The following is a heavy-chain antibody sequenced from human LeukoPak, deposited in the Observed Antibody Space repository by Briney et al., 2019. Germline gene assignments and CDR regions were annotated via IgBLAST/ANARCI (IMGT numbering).Heavy chain of an antibody. Sequence: GGSLRLSCAASGFIFSRYDMRWVRQVPGKGPEWVSAISHGGGSTYYADSVKGWFTISRDNSKNTLYLQMSSLRAEDTAIYYCARDYDYWGQGILVSVSS. CDR1: GFIFSRYD. CDR3: ARDYDY. CDR2: ISHGGGST. D-gene: IGHD4-11*01. V-gene: IGHV3-23*01. J-gene: IGHJ4*02.